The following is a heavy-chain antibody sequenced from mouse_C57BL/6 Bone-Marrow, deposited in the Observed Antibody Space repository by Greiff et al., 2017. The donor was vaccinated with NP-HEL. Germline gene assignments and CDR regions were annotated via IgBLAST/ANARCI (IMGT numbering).Heavy chain of an antibody. CDR1: GYTFTDYY. J-gene: IGHJ2*01. CDR3: AREDYGFFDY. D-gene: IGHD1-1*02. Sequence: EVQVVESGPVLVKPGASVKMSCKASGYTFTDYYMNWVKQSHGKSLEWIGVINPYNGGTSYNQKFKGKATLTVDKSSSTAYMELNSLTSEDSAVYYCAREDYGFFDYWGQGTTLTVSS. V-gene: IGHV1-19*01. CDR2: INPYNGGT.